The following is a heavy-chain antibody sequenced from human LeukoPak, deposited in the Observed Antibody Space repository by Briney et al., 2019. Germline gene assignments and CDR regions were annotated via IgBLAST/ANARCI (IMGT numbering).Heavy chain of an antibody. CDR1: GFTFSNHA. J-gene: IGHJ6*02. D-gene: IGHD2/OR15-2a*01. V-gene: IGHV3-30*18. Sequence: GGSLRLSCAASGFTFSNHAMHWVRQAPGKGLEWVAVISYDGTNKYYPDSVKGRFTISRDNSYNTLYLQVDSLTAEDTAVYYCAKESTTYYYYGMHVWGQGTTVTVSS. CDR3: AKESTTYYYYGMHV. CDR2: ISYDGTNK.